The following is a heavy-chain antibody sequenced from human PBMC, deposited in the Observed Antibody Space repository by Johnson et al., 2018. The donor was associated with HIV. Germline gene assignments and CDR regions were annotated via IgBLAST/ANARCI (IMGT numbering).Heavy chain of an antibody. J-gene: IGHJ3*02. CDR2: ISYDGSNK. CDR3: AREGALGAYDAFDI. D-gene: IGHD3-10*01. Sequence: QVQLVESGGGVVQPGRSLRLSCAASGFTFSSYAMHWVRQAPGKGLEWVAVISYDGSNKYYADSVKGRFTISRDNSKNTLYLQMNSLRAEDTAVYYWAREGALGAYDAFDIWGQGTMVTVSS. V-gene: IGHV3-30*04. CDR1: GFTFSSYA.